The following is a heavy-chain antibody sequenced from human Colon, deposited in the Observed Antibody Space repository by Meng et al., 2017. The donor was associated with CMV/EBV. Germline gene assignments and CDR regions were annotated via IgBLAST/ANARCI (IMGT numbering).Heavy chain of an antibody. Sequence: GESLKISCAASALTFSGYAMHWVRQAPGKGLEWVAVISYDGSSEYYADSVKGRFTISRDNSKNTLYLQVISLRAEDTAVYYCARDIGRFCTGGTRYARPYLYDLDVWGQGTTVTVSS. CDR3: ARDIGRFCTGGTRYARPYLYDLDV. CDR1: ALTFSGYA. D-gene: IGHD2-8*02. V-gene: IGHV3-30-3*01. J-gene: IGHJ6*02. CDR2: ISYDGSSE.